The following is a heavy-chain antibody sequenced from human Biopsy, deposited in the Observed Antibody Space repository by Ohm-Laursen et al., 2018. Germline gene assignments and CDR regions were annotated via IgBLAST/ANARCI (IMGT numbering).Heavy chain of an antibody. V-gene: IGHV1-2*02. J-gene: IGHJ5*02. CDR2: INAKTGDT. CDR1: GYTFTGYH. D-gene: IGHD3-22*01. Sequence: SVKVSCKASGYTFTGYHVHWVRQAPGQGLEWMGWINAKTGDTNYAQKFQGRVTMTRDTSISAAYVDLSSLRSDDTVVYYCTRGGYYYDSLAYYYWFDPWGQGTLVTVSS. CDR3: TRGGYYYDSLAYYYWFDP.